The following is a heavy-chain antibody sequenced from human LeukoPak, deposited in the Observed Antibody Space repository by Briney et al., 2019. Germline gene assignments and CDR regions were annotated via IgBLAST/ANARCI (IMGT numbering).Heavy chain of an antibody. D-gene: IGHD1-26*01. CDR1: GFTFSSYW. J-gene: IGHJ4*02. CDR2: IKQDGSEK. Sequence: GGSLRLSCVASGFTFSSYWMSWVRQAPGKGLEWVANIKQDGSEKYYVDSVKGRFTISRDNAKNSLYLQMNSLRAEDTAVYYCARGSGSSSYWGQGTLVTVSS. V-gene: IGHV3-7*01. CDR3: ARGSGSSSY.